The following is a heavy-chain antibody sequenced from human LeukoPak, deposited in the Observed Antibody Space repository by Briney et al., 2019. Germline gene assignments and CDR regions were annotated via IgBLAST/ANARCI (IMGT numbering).Heavy chain of an antibody. CDR1: GFTFDDYA. V-gene: IGHV3-9*01. Sequence: PGGSLRLSCAASGFTFDDYAMHWVRQAPGKGLEWVSGISWNSGSIGYADSVKGRFTISRDNAKNSLYLQMNSLRAEDTALYYCAKDTERGAAGFDYWGQGTLVTVSS. D-gene: IGHD6-13*01. J-gene: IGHJ4*02. CDR3: AKDTERGAAGFDY. CDR2: ISWNSGSI.